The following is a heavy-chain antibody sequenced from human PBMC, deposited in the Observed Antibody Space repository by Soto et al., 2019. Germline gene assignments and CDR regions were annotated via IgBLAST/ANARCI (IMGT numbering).Heavy chain of an antibody. Sequence: EVQLVESGGGLVKPGGSLRLSCAASGFTFSSYSMNWVRQAPGKGLEWVSSISSGSSYIYYADSVKGRFTISRDNAKNSLYRQMNRLRAGDTAVYDCARDAEPGGGRSVQNWFDPWGQGTLVTVSS. V-gene: IGHV3-21*01. J-gene: IGHJ5*01. CDR1: GFTFSSYS. CDR3: ARDAEPGGGRSVQNWFDP. D-gene: IGHD1-1*01. CDR2: ISSGSSYI.